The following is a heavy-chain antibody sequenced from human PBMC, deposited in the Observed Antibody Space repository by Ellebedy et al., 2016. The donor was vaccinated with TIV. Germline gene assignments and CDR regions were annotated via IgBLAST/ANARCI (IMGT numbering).Heavy chain of an antibody. CDR2: INAGNGNT. CDR1: GYTFTSYA. J-gene: IGHJ6*02. V-gene: IGHV1-3*01. Sequence: ASVKVSCKASGYTFTSYAMHWVRQTPGQRLEWMGWINAGNGNTKYSQKFQGRVTITRDTSASTAYMELSSLRSEDTAVYYCARAGEYCSSTSCYTPYYYYGMDVWGQGTTVTVSS. CDR3: ARAGEYCSSTSCYTPYYYYGMDV. D-gene: IGHD2-2*02.